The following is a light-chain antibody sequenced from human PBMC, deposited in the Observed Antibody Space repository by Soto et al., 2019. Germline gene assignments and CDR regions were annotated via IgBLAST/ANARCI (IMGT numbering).Light chain of an antibody. CDR1: QSVSSSY. CDR2: GAS. CDR3: QQYGSSRKT. J-gene: IGKJ1*01. Sequence: LKQSPGSLSLTPGERATLSCRASQSVSSSYLAWYQQKPGQAPRLLIYGASSRATGIPDRFSGSGSGTDFTLTISRLEPEDFAVYYCQQYGSSRKTFGQGTKVDI. V-gene: IGKV3-20*01.